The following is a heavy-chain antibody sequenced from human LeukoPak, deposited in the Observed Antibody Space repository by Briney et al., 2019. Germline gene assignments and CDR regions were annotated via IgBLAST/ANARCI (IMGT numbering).Heavy chain of an antibody. V-gene: IGHV3-15*01. Sequence: KTAESLRLTCAVSGFNFDIAWMNRVRQAPGAGLEWVGRSKSKDDGATTDYAAPVRGRFTISIDDSKNMLYLQMESLKTENTAVYYCVSRDGYKPRYFMDVWGKGTTVTVSS. D-gene: IGHD5-24*01. CDR2: SKSKDDGATT. CDR1: GFNFDIAW. J-gene: IGHJ6*03. CDR3: VSRDGYKPRYFMDV.